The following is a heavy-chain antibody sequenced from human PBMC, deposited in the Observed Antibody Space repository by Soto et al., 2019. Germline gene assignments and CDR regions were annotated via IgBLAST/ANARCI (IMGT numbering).Heavy chain of an antibody. V-gene: IGHV1-69*12. CDR3: ARDRLTYYYDSRGYVFQH. CDR1: GGTFSSYA. J-gene: IGHJ1*01. D-gene: IGHD3-22*01. CDR2: IIPIFGTA. Sequence: QVQLVQSGAEVKKPGSSVKVSCKASGGTFSSYAISWVRQAPGQGLEWLGGIIPIFGTANYAQKFQGRVKITADESTSTAYMELSSLRSEDTAVYYCARDRLTYYYDSRGYVFQHWGQGTLVTVSS.